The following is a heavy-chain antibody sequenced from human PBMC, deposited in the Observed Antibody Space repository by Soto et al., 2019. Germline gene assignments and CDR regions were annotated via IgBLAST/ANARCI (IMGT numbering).Heavy chain of an antibody. CDR1: GFTFSSYG. CDR3: AKESSDYHDSSGYPAL. J-gene: IGHJ3*01. CDR2: ISYDGSNK. Sequence: GGSLRLSCAASGFTFSSYGMHWVRQAPGKGLEWVAVISYDGSNKYYADSVKGRFTISRDNSKNTLYLQMNSLRAEDTAVYYCAKESSDYHDSSGYPALWGQGTMVTVSS. D-gene: IGHD3-22*01. V-gene: IGHV3-30*18.